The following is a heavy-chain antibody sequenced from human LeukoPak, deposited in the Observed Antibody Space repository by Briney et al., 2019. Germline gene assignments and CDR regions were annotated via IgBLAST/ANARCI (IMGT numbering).Heavy chain of an antibody. CDR2: IYTSGST. CDR1: GGSISSYY. Sequence: SETLSLTCTVSGGSISSYYWSWIRQPPGKGLGWIGYIYTSGSTNYNPSLKSRVTISVDTSKDQFSLKLSSVTAADTAVYYCARHGARGGQQLDAFDIWGQGTMVTVSS. D-gene: IGHD6-13*01. J-gene: IGHJ3*02. V-gene: IGHV4-4*09. CDR3: ARHGARGGQQLDAFDI.